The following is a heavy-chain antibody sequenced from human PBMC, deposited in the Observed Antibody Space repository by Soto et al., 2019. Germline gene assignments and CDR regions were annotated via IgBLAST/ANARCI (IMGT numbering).Heavy chain of an antibody. Sequence: VQLVESGGGVVQPGRSLRLSCAASGFTFSSYGMHWVRQAPGKGLEWVAVISYDGSNKYYADSVKGRFTISRDNSKNTLYLQMNSLRAEDTAVYYCARSRLAYCGGDCYSGEDFDYWGQGTLVTVSS. CDR2: ISYDGSNK. D-gene: IGHD2-21*02. V-gene: IGHV3-30*03. CDR3: ARSRLAYCGGDCYSGEDFDY. J-gene: IGHJ4*02. CDR1: GFTFSSYG.